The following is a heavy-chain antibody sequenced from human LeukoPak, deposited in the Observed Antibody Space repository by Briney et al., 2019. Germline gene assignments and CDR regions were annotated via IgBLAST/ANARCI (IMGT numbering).Heavy chain of an antibody. Sequence: GGSLRLSCAASGFTFSIYGMTWVRQAPGEGLEWVASISSDSTNIYYTDSVKGRFTISRDNAKNSLYLQMNSLILEDTAVYYCARDGSGSGDYWGQGTLVTVSS. V-gene: IGHV3-21*01. CDR2: ISSDSTNI. CDR3: ARDGSGSGDY. D-gene: IGHD2-15*01. J-gene: IGHJ4*02. CDR1: GFTFSIYG.